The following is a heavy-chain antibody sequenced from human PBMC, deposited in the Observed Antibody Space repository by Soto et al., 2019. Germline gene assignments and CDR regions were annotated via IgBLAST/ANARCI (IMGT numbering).Heavy chain of an antibody. CDR1: GFSISSGYF. Sequence: KPSETLSLPCSVSGFSISSGYFWGWIRQPPGKGPEWLGSIYHSGTTYYNPSVKGRVTISVDTSKNQFSLKMSSVTAADTAVYYCARDSSGYYWFDPWGQGTLVTVSS. J-gene: IGHJ5*02. V-gene: IGHV4-38-2*02. CDR2: IYHSGTT. CDR3: ARDSSGYYWFDP. D-gene: IGHD3-22*01.